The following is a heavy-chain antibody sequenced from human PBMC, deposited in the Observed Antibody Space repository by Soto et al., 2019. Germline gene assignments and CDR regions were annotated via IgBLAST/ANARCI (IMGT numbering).Heavy chain of an antibody. CDR1: GFTFSSYA. V-gene: IGHV3-23*01. CDR2: ISGSGGST. CDR3: AKDLLYGDDEDGVY. D-gene: IGHD4-17*01. J-gene: IGHJ4*02. Sequence: EVQLLESGGGLVQPGGSLRLSCAASGFTFSSYAMSWVRQAPGKGLEWVSAISGSGGSTYYADSVKGRFTISRDNSKNPLYLQMNSLRAEDTAVYYCAKDLLYGDDEDGVYWGQGTLVTVSS.